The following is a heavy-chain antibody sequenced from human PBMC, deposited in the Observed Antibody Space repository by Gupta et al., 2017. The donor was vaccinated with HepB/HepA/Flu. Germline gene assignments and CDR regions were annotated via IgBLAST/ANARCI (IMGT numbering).Heavy chain of an antibody. D-gene: IGHD3-9*01. J-gene: IGHJ4*02. Sequence: EVQLLESGGGLVQPGRSLRLSCAASGFTFSSYAMSWVRQAPGKGLEWVSAISGSGGSTYYADAVKGRCTISRDNSKNTLYLQMNSLRAEDTAVYYCAKEVLRYFDWKPNYIDYWGQGTLVTVSS. CDR3: AKEVLRYFDWKPNYIDY. V-gene: IGHV3-23*01. CDR2: ISGSGGST. CDR1: GFTFSSYA.